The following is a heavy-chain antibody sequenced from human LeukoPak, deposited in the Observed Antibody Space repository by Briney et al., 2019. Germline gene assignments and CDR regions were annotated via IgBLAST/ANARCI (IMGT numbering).Heavy chain of an antibody. CDR3: ARDRFIVGATSIPYRVDY. CDR2: ISAYNGNT. CDR1: GYTFTSYG. D-gene: IGHD1-26*01. Sequence: ASVKVSCKASGYTFTSYGISWVRQAPGQGLEWMGWISAYNGNTNYAQKLQGRVTMTTDTSTSTAYMELRSLRSDDTAVYYCARDRFIVGATSIPYRVDYWGQGTLVTVSS. J-gene: IGHJ4*02. V-gene: IGHV1-18*01.